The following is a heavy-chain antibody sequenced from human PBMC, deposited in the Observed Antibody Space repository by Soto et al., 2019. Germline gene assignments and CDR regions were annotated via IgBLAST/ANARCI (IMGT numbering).Heavy chain of an antibody. CDR1: GFTFDDYA. CDR3: AKDTIAAAGPAFDY. V-gene: IGHV3-9*01. J-gene: IGHJ4*02. Sequence: GGSLRLSCAASGFTFDDYAMHWVRQAPGKGLEWVSGISWNSGSIGYADSVKGRFTISRDNAKNSLYLQMNSLRAEDTALYYCAKDTIAAAGPAFDYWGQGTLVTVSS. CDR2: ISWNSGSI. D-gene: IGHD6-13*01.